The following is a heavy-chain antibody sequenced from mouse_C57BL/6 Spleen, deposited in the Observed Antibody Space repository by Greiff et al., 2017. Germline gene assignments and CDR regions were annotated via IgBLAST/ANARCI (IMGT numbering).Heavy chain of an antibody. J-gene: IGHJ2*01. CDR2: INYDGSST. Sequence: EVHLVESEGGLVQPGSSMKLSCTASGFTFSDYYMAWVRQVPEKGLEWVANINYDGSSTYYLDSLKSRFIISRDNAKNILYLQMSSLKSEDTATYYCARDRYYGSSQYYFDYWGQGTTLTVSS. CDR3: ARDRYYGSSQYYFDY. V-gene: IGHV5-16*01. D-gene: IGHD1-1*01. CDR1: GFTFSDYY.